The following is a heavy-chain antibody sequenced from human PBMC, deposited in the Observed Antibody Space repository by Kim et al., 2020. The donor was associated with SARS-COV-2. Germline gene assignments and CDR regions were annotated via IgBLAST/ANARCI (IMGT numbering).Heavy chain of an antibody. CDR2: IIIGSGNT. D-gene: IGHD6-13*01. J-gene: IGHJ4*02. CDR1: GYTFTSSA. CDR3: AATNRSSSYSTFDY. Sequence: SVKVSCKASGYTFTSSAMQWVRQARGQRLEWIGWIIIGSGNTNYAQNFQERVTITMDMSTSTAYMELSSLRAEDTAVYYCAATNRSSSYSTFDYWGQGTLVTVSS. V-gene: IGHV1-58*02.